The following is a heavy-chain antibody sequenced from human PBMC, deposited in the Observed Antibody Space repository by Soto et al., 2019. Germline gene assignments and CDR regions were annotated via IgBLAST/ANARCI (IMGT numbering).Heavy chain of an antibody. CDR3: AKSCENGPWCAFDI. J-gene: IGHJ3*02. CDR1: GFTFSNYA. D-gene: IGHD2-15*01. Sequence: EVQLLESGGGLVQPGGSLRLSCAASGFTFSNYAMSWVRQAPGKGLEWVSAISGSGANTYYADSVKGRFTISRDNSKNPLFLQMNSLRAEDTAVYYCAKSCENGPWCAFDIGGQGTMVTVSS. CDR2: ISGSGANT. V-gene: IGHV3-23*01.